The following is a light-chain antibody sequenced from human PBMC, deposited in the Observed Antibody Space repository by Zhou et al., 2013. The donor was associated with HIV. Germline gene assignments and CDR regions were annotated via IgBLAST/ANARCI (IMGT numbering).Light chain of an antibody. CDR2: AAS. Sequence: DIQMTQSPSSLSVSVGDRVTITCRASETISVFLNWFQQKPGKAPKLLIYAASSLQSGVPSRFSGSGSGTDFTFTISSLQPEDIATYYCQQYDNLPTFGRGTKVEIK. CDR3: QQYDNLPT. V-gene: IGKV1-33*01. J-gene: IGKJ4*01. CDR1: ETISVF.